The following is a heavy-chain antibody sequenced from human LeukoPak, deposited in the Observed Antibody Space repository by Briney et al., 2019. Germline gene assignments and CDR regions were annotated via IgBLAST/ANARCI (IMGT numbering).Heavy chain of an antibody. CDR2: ILPDGSQK. V-gene: IGHV3-7*01. CDR3: GRLAHNAWYAIDF. Sequence: GGSLRLSCTASGFTFSTHAMTWVRQAPGKGLEWLANILPDGSQKYYVDSVKGRFTISRDNPKNSLYLQINNLRAEDTAVYYCGRLAHNAWYAIDFWGQGTLVTVSS. CDR1: GFTFSTHA. J-gene: IGHJ4*02. D-gene: IGHD2-2*01.